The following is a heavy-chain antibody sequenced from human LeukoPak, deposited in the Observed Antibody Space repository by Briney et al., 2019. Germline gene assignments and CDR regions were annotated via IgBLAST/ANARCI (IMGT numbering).Heavy chain of an antibody. CDR3: ARSAYLDSSGYYFDF. CDR1: GFTFSDYD. J-gene: IGHJ4*02. CDR2: ISGLSTHI. V-gene: IGHV3-21*04. D-gene: IGHD3-22*01. Sequence: GGSLRLSCSASGFTFSDYDMNWVRQAPGKGLEWVSSISGLSTHIYYGDSVKGRFSISRDNAKNSVYLQMNSLSADDTAVYYCARSAYLDSSGYYFDFWGQGTLVTVSS.